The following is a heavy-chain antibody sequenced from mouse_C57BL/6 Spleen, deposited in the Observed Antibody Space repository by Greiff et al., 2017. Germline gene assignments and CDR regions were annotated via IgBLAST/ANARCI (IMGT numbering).Heavy chain of an antibody. J-gene: IGHJ1*03. D-gene: IGHD1-1*01. V-gene: IGHV1-9*01. Sequence: QVQLQQSGAELMKPGASVKLSCKATGYTFTGYWIEWVKQRPGHGLEWIGEILPGSGSTNYNEKFKGKATFTADTSSNTAYMQLSSLTTEDSAIYYCASITTVVAPDWYFDVWGTGTTVTVSS. CDR1: GYTFTGYW. CDR2: ILPGSGST. CDR3: ASITTVVAPDWYFDV.